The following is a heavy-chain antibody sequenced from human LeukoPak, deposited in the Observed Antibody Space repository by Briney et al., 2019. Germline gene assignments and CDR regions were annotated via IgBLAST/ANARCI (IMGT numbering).Heavy chain of an antibody. D-gene: IGHD5-24*01. V-gene: IGHV4-59*08. CDR3: ARSPYYDRDGYQFDY. CDR1: GASISSYY. J-gene: IGHJ4*02. Sequence: ETLSLTCSVAGASISSYYWSWVRQPPGKGLEWIAYIYHSGSTSYNPALKSRVTISLDTSKSQFSLKLSSVTAADTAIYYCARSPYYDRDGYQFDYWGQGTLVTVSS. CDR2: IYHSGST.